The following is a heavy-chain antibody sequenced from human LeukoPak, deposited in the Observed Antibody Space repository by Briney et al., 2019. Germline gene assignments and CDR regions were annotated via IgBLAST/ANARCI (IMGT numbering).Heavy chain of an antibody. V-gene: IGHV3-48*01. CDR2: ISSGGSDI. CDR1: GFTLSNYG. Sequence: GGSLRLSCAASGFTLSNYGMNWVRQAPGKGLEWVSYISSGGSDIYYAGSVKGRFTISRDSAKRSVFLQMNSLTAEDSALYYCASGYDFSSGSKRGFDYWGQGTLVTVSS. D-gene: IGHD3-3*01. CDR3: ASGYDFSSGSKRGFDY. J-gene: IGHJ4*02.